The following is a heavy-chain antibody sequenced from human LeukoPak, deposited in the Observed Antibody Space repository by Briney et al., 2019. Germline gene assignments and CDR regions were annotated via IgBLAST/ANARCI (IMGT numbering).Heavy chain of an antibody. CDR2: ISYDGVNK. J-gene: IGHJ4*02. V-gene: IGHV3-30*18. Sequence: GGCLRLSCVTSGFTFSNYAMHWVRQAPGKGLEWVAVISYDGVNKYYAEALKGRFSISRDSSGNTAYLQMNSLRIDDTAVYYCVKASSGSYWGGYFDYWGQGALVTVSS. CDR3: VKASSGSYWGGYFDY. D-gene: IGHD1-26*01. CDR1: GFTFSNYA.